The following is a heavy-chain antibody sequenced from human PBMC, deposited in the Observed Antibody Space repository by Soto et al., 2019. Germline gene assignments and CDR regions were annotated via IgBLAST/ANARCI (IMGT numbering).Heavy chain of an antibody. CDR1: GGSISSSSYY. CDR3: ALQAAAGTFFDY. D-gene: IGHD6-13*01. J-gene: IGHJ4*02. Sequence: SETLSLTCTVSGGSISSSSYYWGWIRQPPGKGLEWIGSIYYSGSTYYNPSLKGRVTISVDTSKNQFSLKLSSVTAADTAVYYCALQAAAGTFFDYWGQGTLVTVSS. V-gene: IGHV4-39*07. CDR2: IYYSGST.